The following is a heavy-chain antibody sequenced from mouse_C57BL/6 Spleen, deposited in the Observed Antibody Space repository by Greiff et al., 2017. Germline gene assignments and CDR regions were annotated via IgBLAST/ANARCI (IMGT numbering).Heavy chain of an antibody. V-gene: IGHV1-80*01. CDR3: ARSDITTVVGY. CDR2: IYPGDGDT. D-gene: IGHD1-1*01. Sequence: QVQLKESGAELVKPGASVKISCKASGYAFSSYWMNWVKQRPGKGLEWIGQIYPGDGDTNYNGKFKGKATLTADKSSSTAYMQLSSLTSEDSAVYFCARSDITTVVGYWGQGTTLTVSS. J-gene: IGHJ2*01. CDR1: GYAFSSYW.